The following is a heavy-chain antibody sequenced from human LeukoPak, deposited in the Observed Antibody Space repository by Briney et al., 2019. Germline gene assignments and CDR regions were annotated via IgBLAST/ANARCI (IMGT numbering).Heavy chain of an antibody. V-gene: IGHV4-4*07. CDR2: TLNGGST. Sequence: SETLSLTCTVSGGSISSYYWTWIRQPAGKGLEWIGRTLNGGSTNYNPSLKSRLTMSVDTSKNQFSLKLNSVTAADTAVYYCTRGSMGGSGSYYKDYYYGMDVWGQGTTVTVS. CDR1: GGSISSYY. J-gene: IGHJ6*02. CDR3: TRGSMGGSGSYYKDYYYGMDV. D-gene: IGHD3-10*01.